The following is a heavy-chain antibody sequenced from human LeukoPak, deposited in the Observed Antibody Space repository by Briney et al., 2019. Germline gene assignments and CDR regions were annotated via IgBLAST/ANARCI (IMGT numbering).Heavy chain of an antibody. J-gene: IGHJ5*02. Sequence: GGSLRLSCAASGFTFSNYAMNWVRQAPGKGLEWVSAISSSAASIYYADSVKGRFTISRDNSKNTLWLQTNSLRDEDTAVYYCAKSQPSAISWFDPWGQGTLVTVSS. D-gene: IGHD2-2*02. V-gene: IGHV3-23*01. CDR3: AKSQPSAISWFDP. CDR2: ISSSAASI. CDR1: GFTFSNYA.